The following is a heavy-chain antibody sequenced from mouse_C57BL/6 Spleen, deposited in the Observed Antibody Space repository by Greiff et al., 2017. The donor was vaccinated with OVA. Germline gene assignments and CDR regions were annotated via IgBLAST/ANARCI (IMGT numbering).Heavy chain of an antibody. V-gene: IGHV5-9-1*02. CDR3: TREGSSFAY. J-gene: IGHJ3*01. CDR2: ISSGGDYI. CDR1: GFTFSSYA. D-gene: IGHD1-1*01. Sequence: EVQVVESGEGLVKPGGSLKLSCAASGFTFSSYAMSWVRPTPEKRLEWVAYISSGGDYIYDADTVKGRFTISRDNARNTLYLQMSSLKSEDTAMYYCTREGSSFAYWGQGTLVTVSA.